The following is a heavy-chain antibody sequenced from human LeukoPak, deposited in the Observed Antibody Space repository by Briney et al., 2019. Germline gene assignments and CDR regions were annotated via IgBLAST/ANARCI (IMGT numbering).Heavy chain of an antibody. CDR1: GGSISSGGYY. CDR3: ARQGDFWSGYYHNPWFDP. CDR2: IYYTGST. V-gene: IGHV4-31*03. J-gene: IGHJ5*02. Sequence: NASETPSLTCTVSGGSISSGGYYWSWIRQHPGKGLEWIGYIYYTGSTYYNPSLKSRVTISVDTSKNQFSLKLSSVTAADTAVYYCARQGDFWSGYYHNPWFDPWGQGTLVTVSS. D-gene: IGHD3-3*01.